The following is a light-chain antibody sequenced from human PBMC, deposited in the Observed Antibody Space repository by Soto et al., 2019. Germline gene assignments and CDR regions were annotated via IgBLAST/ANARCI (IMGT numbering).Light chain of an antibody. J-gene: IGKJ1*01. Sequence: IQMTQSPSSLSASVGDRVTITCRASQGISSYLAWYQQKPGKAPKLLIYAASTLQSGVPSRFSGSGSGTEFTLTISSLEPEDFAVYYCQQRSNWPPTWTFGQGTKVDIK. CDR1: QGISSY. CDR2: AAS. CDR3: QQRSNWPPTWT. V-gene: IGKV1-9*01.